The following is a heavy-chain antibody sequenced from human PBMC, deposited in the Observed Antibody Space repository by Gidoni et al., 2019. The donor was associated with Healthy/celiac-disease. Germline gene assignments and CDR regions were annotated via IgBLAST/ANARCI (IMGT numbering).Heavy chain of an antibody. CDR3: TSSPISGSYYTLYMDV. Sequence: EVQLVESGGGLVQPGGSLKLSCAASGFTFSGSAMHWVRQASGKGLEWVGRIRSKANSYATAYAASVKGRFTISRDDSKNTAYLQMNSLKTEDTAVYYCTSSPISGSYYTLYMDVWGKGTTVTVSS. V-gene: IGHV3-73*02. J-gene: IGHJ6*03. CDR1: GFTFSGSA. CDR2: IRSKANSYAT. D-gene: IGHD1-26*01.